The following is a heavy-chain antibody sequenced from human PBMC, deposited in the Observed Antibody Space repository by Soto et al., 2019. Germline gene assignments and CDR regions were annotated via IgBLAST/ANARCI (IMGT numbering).Heavy chain of an antibody. J-gene: IGHJ4*02. CDR2: ISSSSSTI. V-gene: IGHV3-48*01. CDR1: GFTFSSYS. D-gene: IGHD4-17*01. CDR3: ARDLNYGLFDY. Sequence: EVQLVESGGGLVQPGGSLRLSCAASGFTFSSYSMNWVRQAPGKGLEWVSYISSSSSTIYYADSVKGRFTISRDNAKNSLCRQMTGLRAEDTAVYYCARDLNYGLFDYWGQGTLVTVSS.